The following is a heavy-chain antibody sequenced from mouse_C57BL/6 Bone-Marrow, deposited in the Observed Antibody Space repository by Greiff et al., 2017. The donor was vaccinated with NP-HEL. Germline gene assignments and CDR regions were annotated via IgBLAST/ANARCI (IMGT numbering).Heavy chain of an antibody. CDR2: ISYDGSN. CDR3: AREGVYDGYSFAY. D-gene: IGHD2-3*01. CDR1: GYSITSGYY. J-gene: IGHJ3*01. V-gene: IGHV3-6*01. Sequence: EVKLMESGPGLVKPSQSLSLTCSVTGYSITSGYYWNWIRQFPGNKLEWMGYISYDGSNNYNPSLKNRIYITRDTSKNQFFLKLNSVTTEDTATYYCAREGVYDGYSFAYWGQGTLVTVSA.